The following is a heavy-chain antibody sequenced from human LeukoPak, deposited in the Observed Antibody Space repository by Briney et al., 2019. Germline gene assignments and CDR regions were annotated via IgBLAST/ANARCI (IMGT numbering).Heavy chain of an antibody. CDR3: ARDEVDYGERDSYYYGVDV. D-gene: IGHD4-17*01. V-gene: IGHV4-34*09. CDR1: GGSFSGYS. CDR2: INHSGST. J-gene: IGHJ6*02. Sequence: SETLSLTCAVYGGSFSGYSWNWIRQPPEKGLEWIGQINHSGSTNYNPSLKSRGTISIDTSKNQFSLRLNSVTAADTAVYYCARDEVDYGERDSYYYGVDVWGQGTTVTVSS.